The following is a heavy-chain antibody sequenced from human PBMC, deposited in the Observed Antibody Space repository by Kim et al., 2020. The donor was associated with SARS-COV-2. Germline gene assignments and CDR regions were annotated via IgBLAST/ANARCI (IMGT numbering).Heavy chain of an antibody. Sequence: NTRYSPKCQGRVTIPWDTSASTAYMDLTSLRLEDTAVYYCARERFGGSFDYWGQGTLVTVSS. CDR3: ARERFGGSFDY. D-gene: IGHD3-10*01. V-gene: IGHV1-3*01. J-gene: IGHJ4*02. CDR2: NT.